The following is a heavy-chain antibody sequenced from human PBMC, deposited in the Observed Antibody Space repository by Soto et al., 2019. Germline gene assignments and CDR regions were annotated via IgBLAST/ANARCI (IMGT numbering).Heavy chain of an antibody. CDR1: GGYMRNYY. CDR3: TSSYSTSSSPDS. V-gene: IGHV4-59*01. CDR2: VYHSGST. J-gene: IGHJ4*02. D-gene: IGHD6-6*01. Sequence: SETLSLTCSVSGGYMRNYYWNWIRRPPGRGLEWIGYVYHSGSTNYNPSLKSRVSMSVDVSRNHFSLTLHSVTAADTAVYFGTSSYSTSSSPDSWGQGTLVTVSS.